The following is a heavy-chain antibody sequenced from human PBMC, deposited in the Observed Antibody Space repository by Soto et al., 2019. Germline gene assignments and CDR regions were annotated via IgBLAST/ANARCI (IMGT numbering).Heavy chain of an antibody. CDR3: AKGPQYYDFWSGYPDNWFDP. CDR1: GFTFSSYA. D-gene: IGHD3-3*01. CDR2: ISGSGGST. V-gene: IGHV3-23*01. Sequence: GGSLRLSCAASGFTFSSYAMSWVRQAPGKGLEWVSAISGSGGSTYYADSVKGRFTISRDNSKNTLYLQMNSLRAEDTAVYYCAKGPQYYDFWSGYPDNWFDPWGQGTLVTVSS. J-gene: IGHJ5*02.